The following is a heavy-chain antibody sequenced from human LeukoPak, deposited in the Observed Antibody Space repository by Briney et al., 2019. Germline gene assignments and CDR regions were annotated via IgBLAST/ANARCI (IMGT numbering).Heavy chain of an antibody. Sequence: GESLKISCKGSGYSFTSYWIGWVRQLPGKGLEWMGIIYPGDSDTRYSPSFQGQVTISADKSISTAYLQWSSLKASDTAMYYCARHCSSTSCHSYAFDIWGQGTMVTVSS. V-gene: IGHV5-51*01. CDR1: GYSFTSYW. D-gene: IGHD2-2*01. CDR3: ARHCSSTSCHSYAFDI. CDR2: IYPGDSDT. J-gene: IGHJ3*02.